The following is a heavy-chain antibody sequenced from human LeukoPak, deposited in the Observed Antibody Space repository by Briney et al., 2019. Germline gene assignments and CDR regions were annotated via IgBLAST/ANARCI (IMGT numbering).Heavy chain of an antibody. CDR2: ISSSSSYI. J-gene: IGHJ4*02. D-gene: IGHD2-15*01. Sequence: PGGSLRLSCAASGFLFNNFAMSWVRQAPGKGLEWVSSISSSSSYIYYADSVKGRFTISRDNAKNSLYLQMNSLRAEDTAVYYCARKSREDIDYWGQGTLVTVSS. V-gene: IGHV3-21*01. CDR1: GFLFNNFA. CDR3: ARKSREDIDY.